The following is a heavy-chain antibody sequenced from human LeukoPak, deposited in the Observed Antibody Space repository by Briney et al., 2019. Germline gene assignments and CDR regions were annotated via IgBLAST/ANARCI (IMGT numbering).Heavy chain of an antibody. V-gene: IGHV3-30*02. CDR1: GFTFSTSN. J-gene: IGHJ3*01. CDR3: ATGPSGSGSYEFSAFDF. CDR2: IRYDGGDK. Sequence: GGSLRLSCAASGFTFSTSNIHWVRQAPGKGLEWVAFIRYDGGDKDYADSVKGRFTISRDNSKNTVYLQMNSPRTEDTAVYYCATGPSGSGSYEFSAFDFWGQGTSVTVSS. D-gene: IGHD1-26*01.